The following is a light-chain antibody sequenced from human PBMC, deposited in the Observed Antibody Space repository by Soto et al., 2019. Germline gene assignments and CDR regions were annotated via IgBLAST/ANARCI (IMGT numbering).Light chain of an antibody. CDR1: QVISTS. CDR3: QQLFDSPIS. Sequence: ILLTQSPAFLSPKIEEPVTITYRASQVISTSLAWYQVKPGKAPKLLIYAASTLESGVPSRFSATVSGTEFSLTITSLQPEDFATYYCQQLFDSPISSAQRRLLE. J-gene: IGKJ5*01. V-gene: IGKV1-9*01. CDR2: AAS.